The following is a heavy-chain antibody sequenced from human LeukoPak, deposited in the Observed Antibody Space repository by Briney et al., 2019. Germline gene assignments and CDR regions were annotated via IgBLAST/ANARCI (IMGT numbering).Heavy chain of an antibody. D-gene: IGHD3-9*01. CDR3: ARLTDEGLDY. CDR1: GGSISSGSYY. CDR2: IYTSGST. Sequence: SETLSLTCTVSGGSISSGSYYWSWIRQPAGKGLEWIGRIYTSGSTNYNPSLKSRVTISVDTSKNQFSLKLSSVTAADTAVYYCARLTDEGLDYWGQGTLVTVSS. V-gene: IGHV4-61*02. J-gene: IGHJ4*02.